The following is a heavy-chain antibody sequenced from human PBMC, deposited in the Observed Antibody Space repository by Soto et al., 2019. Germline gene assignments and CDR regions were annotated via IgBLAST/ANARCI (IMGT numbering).Heavy chain of an antibody. CDR2: IYSSGST. V-gene: IGHV3-53*01. J-gene: IGHJ3*01. D-gene: IGHD2-21*01. CDR3: AKGHYEAYRSPTHSFDV. Sequence: AGGSLRLSCAASGFTVSNNYMTWVRQAPGKGLEWVSMIYSSGSTFYAGSVKGRFTISRDNSKNTLYLQMHSLRADDTAVYYCAKGHYEAYRSPTHSFDVWGRGTMVTVSS. CDR1: GFTVSNNY.